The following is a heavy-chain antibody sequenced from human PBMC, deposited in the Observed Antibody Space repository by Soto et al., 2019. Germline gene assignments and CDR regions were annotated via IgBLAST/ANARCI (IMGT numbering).Heavy chain of an antibody. CDR2: IYWDDDK. D-gene: IGHD6-19*01. CDR1: GFSLSTSGVG. CDR3: AHRGSSGWYGGDYFDF. J-gene: IGHJ4*02. V-gene: IGHV2-5*02. Sequence: QITLKESGPTLVKPTQTLTLTCTFSGFSLSTSGVGVGWIRQPPGKALAWLALIYWDDDKRYSPSLNSRLTITKDPSKNQVVLKMTNMDPVDTATYYCAHRGSSGWYGGDYFDFWGQGPLVTVSS.